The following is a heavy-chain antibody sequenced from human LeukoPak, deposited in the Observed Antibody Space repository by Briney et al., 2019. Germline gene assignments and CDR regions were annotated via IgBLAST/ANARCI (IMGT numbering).Heavy chain of an antibody. J-gene: IGHJ1*01. CDR1: GFTFSSYG. V-gene: IGHV3-23*01. Sequence: PGGSLRLSCAASGFTFSSYGMSWVRQAPGKGLEWVSAISGSGGSTYYADSVKGRFTISRDNSKNTLYLQMNSLRAEDTAVYYCAKVPRGAHYYDSSGYFWYFQHWGQGTLVTVSS. CDR3: AKVPRGAHYYDSSGYFWYFQH. CDR2: ISGSGGST. D-gene: IGHD3-22*01.